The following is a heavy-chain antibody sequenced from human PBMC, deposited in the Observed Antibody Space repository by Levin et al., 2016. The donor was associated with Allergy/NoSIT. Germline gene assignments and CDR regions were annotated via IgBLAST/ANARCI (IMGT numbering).Heavy chain of an antibody. Sequence: ASVKVSCKASGYTFTSYGISWVRQAPGQGLEWMGWISAYNGNTNYAQKLQGRVTMTTDTSTSTAYMELRSLRSDDTAVYYCARANGPYCSSTSCYSYYMDVWGKGTTVTVSS. CDR3: ARANGPYCSSTSCYSYYMDV. CDR2: ISAYNGNT. J-gene: IGHJ6*03. CDR1: GYTFTSYG. D-gene: IGHD2-2*02. V-gene: IGHV1-18*04.